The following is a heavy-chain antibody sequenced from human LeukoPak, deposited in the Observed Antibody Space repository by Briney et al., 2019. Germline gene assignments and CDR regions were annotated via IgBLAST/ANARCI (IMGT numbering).Heavy chain of an antibody. V-gene: IGHV3-30*01. CDR3: ARGYGYTYGFVDY. CDR2: ISYDGSNK. D-gene: IGHD5-18*01. Sequence: GGSLRLSCDASGFTFSSYAMHWVRQAPGKGLEWVAVISYDGSNKHSADSVKGRFTISRDNSKNTLYLQMNSLRAEDTAVYHCARGYGYTYGFVDYWGQGTLSPSPQ. J-gene: IGHJ4*02. CDR1: GFTFSSYA.